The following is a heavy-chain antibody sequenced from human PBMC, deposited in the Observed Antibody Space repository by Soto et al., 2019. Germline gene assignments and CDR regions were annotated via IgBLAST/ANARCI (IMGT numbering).Heavy chain of an antibody. CDR3: ARGITLPTPLDY. Sequence: ASVTGSCKASGYTFTSYAVRWVRQAPGQRLEWMGWINAGNGNTKYSQKFQGRVTITRDTSASTAYMELSSLRSEDTAVYYCARGITLPTPLDYWGQGTLVTVSS. J-gene: IGHJ4*02. CDR1: GYTFTSYA. V-gene: IGHV1-3*01. CDR2: INAGNGNT. D-gene: IGHD1-20*01.